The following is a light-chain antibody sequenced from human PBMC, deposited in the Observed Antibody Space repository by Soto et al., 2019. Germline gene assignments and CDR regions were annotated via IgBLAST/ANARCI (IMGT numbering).Light chain of an antibody. CDR3: QQRSHWPIT. CDR2: DAS. J-gene: IGKJ5*01. CDR1: QSVGSY. V-gene: IGKV3-11*01. Sequence: EIVLTQSPATLSLSPGERATLSCRAGQSVGSYLAWYQQKPGQAPRLLIYDASNRATGIPARFSGSGSGTDFTLTISSLAPEDFAVYYCQQRSHWPITFGQGTRLEIK.